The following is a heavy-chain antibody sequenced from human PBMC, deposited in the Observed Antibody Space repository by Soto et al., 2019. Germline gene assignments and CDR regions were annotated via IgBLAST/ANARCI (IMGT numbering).Heavy chain of an antibody. Sequence: ASVKVSYKASGYTFTSYGISWVRQAPGQGLEWMGWISVYNGNTNYVQKFQGRVTMTTDTSTSTAYMELRSLRSDDTAVYYCARTNYDILTGYSLSGGADFFDYWGQGTLVTVSS. D-gene: IGHD3-9*01. CDR3: ARTNYDILTGYSLSGGADFFDY. CDR1: GYTFTSYG. J-gene: IGHJ4*02. CDR2: ISVYNGNT. V-gene: IGHV1-18*01.